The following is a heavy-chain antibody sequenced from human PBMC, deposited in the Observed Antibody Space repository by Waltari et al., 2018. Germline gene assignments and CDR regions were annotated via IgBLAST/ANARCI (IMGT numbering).Heavy chain of an antibody. CDR2: ISGSGGRT. V-gene: IGHV3-23*01. CDR3: AREGNYYDSSGYYYTYYYYGMDV. CDR1: GFTFSSYA. J-gene: IGHJ6*02. D-gene: IGHD3-22*01. Sequence: EVQLLESGGGLVQPGGSLRLSCAASGFTFSSYAMSWVRQAPGKGLEWVSAISGSGGRTYYADSVKGRFTISRDNSKNTRYLQMNSLRAEDTAVYYCAREGNYYDSSGYYYTYYYYGMDVWGQGTTVTVSS.